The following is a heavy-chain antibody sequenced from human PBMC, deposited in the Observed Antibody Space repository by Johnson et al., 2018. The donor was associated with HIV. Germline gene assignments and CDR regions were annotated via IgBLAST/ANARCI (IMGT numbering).Heavy chain of an antibody. D-gene: IGHD5-24*01. CDR3: ARDSIEMATKSEDAFDI. CDR2: ISYDGSNK. J-gene: IGHJ3*02. Sequence: QVQLVESGGGVVQPGRSLRLSCAASGFTFSSYAMHWVRQAPGKGLEWVAVISYDGSNKYYADSVKGRFTISRDNSKNTLYLQMNSLGAEDTAVYYCARDSIEMATKSEDAFDIWGQGTMVTVSS. CDR1: GFTFSSYA. V-gene: IGHV3-30-3*01.